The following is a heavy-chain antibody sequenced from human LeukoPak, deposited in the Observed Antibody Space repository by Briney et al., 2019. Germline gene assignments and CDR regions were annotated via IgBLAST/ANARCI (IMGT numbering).Heavy chain of an antibody. J-gene: IGHJ4*02. CDR2: INHSGST. D-gene: IGHD6-19*01. CDR3: ARVCIGSSGWYEGSFEDY. Sequence: SETLSLTCAVYGGSFSGYYWSWIRQPPGKGLEWIGEINHSGSTNYNPSLKSRVTISVDTSKNQFSLKLSSVTAADTAVYYCARVCIGSSGWYEGSFEDYWGRGTLVTVSS. CDR1: GGSFSGYY. V-gene: IGHV4-34*01.